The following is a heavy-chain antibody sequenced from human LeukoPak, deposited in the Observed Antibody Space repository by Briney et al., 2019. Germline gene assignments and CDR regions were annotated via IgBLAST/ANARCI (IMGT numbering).Heavy chain of an antibody. Sequence: SETLSLTCTVSGYSISSGYYWGWIRQPPGKGLEWIGSIYHSGSTYYNPSLKSRVTISVDTSKNQFSLKLSSVTAADTAVYYCARTQNWFDPWGQGTLVTVSS. CDR1: GYSISSGYY. CDR3: ARTQNWFDP. CDR2: IYHSGST. J-gene: IGHJ5*02. V-gene: IGHV4-38-2*02.